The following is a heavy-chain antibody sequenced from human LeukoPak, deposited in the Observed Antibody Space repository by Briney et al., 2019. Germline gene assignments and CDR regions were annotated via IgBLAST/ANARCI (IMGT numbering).Heavy chain of an antibody. D-gene: IGHD1-26*01. CDR1: GGSISSYS. Sequence: SGTLSFACTVSGGSISSYSWSWIRQPPGKGLEWIGYIYYSGSTNYNPSLKSRVTISLDTSKNQFSLKLSSVTAADTAVYYCARGQAHRYSGSLSDAFDIWGQGTMVTVSS. CDR2: IYYSGST. J-gene: IGHJ3*02. CDR3: ARGQAHRYSGSLSDAFDI. V-gene: IGHV4-59*01.